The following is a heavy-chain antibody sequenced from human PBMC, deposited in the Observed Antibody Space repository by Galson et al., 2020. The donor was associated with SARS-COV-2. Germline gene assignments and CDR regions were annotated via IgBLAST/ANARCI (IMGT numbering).Heavy chain of an antibody. CDR1: GFTFSNYA. CDR2: ISYDGSNK. V-gene: IGHV3-30*01. J-gene: IGHJ5*02. Sequence: LSLTCAASGFTFSNYAMHWVRQAPGKGLEWVAVISYDGSNKYYADSVKGRFTISRDNSKNTLYLQLNSLRAEDTAVYYCARDYYYDSGNTVFDPWGQGTLVTVSS. D-gene: IGHD3-10*01. CDR3: ARDYYYDSGNTVFDP.